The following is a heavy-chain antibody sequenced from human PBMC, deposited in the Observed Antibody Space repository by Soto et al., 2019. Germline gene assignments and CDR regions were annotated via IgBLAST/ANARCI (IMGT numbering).Heavy chain of an antibody. CDR1: GFTFTSSA. J-gene: IGHJ4*02. CDR3: AADTGYDSSGYNFDC. Sequence: WASVKVSCKASGFTFTSSAVQWVRQARGQRLEWIGWIVVGSGNTNYAQKFQERVTITRDMSTSTAYVELSSLRSEDTAVYYCAADTGYDSSGYNFDCWGKGTLVTVSS. CDR2: IVVGSGNT. V-gene: IGHV1-58*01. D-gene: IGHD3-22*01.